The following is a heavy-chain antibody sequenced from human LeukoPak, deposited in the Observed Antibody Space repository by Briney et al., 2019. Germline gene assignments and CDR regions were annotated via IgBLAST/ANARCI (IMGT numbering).Heavy chain of an antibody. Sequence: GGSLRLSCAASGFTFSSYAMSWVRQAPGKGLEWVSAISGSGGSTYYADSVKGRFTISRDNSKNTLYLQMNSLRAEDTAVYYCAGTPGDSGYYYFDYWGQGTLVTVSS. J-gene: IGHJ4*02. V-gene: IGHV3-23*01. CDR1: GFTFSSYA. CDR2: ISGSGGST. CDR3: AGTPGDSGYYYFDY. D-gene: IGHD3-22*01.